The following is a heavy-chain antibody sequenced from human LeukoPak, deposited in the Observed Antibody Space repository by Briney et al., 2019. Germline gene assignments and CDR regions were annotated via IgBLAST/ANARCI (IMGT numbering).Heavy chain of an antibody. CDR2: ISGSGGST. J-gene: IGHJ5*02. Sequence: PGGSLRLSCAASGFTVSSNYMSWVRQAPGKGLEWVSAISGSGGSTYYADSVKGRFTISRDNSKNTLYLQMNSLRAEDTAVYYCARGVPQLLYDNWSDPWGQGTLVTVSS. CDR3: ARGVPQLLYDNWSDP. D-gene: IGHD2-2*02. V-gene: IGHV3-23*01. CDR1: GFTVSSNY.